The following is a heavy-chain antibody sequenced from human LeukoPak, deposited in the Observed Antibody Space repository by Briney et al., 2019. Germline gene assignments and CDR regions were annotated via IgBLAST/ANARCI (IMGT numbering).Heavy chain of an antibody. V-gene: IGHV3-48*04. J-gene: IGHJ4*02. CDR2: IRGSRSGLGSGM. CDR1: GFIFSDYS. Sequence: GGSLRLSCAASGFIFSDYSMNWVRQAPGKGLEWISNIRGSRSGLGSGMYYADSVRGRVTISRDDAKNSLYLQMSSLRAEDTAFYYCARDNNWGFDYWGQGALVTVSS. D-gene: IGHD7-27*01. CDR3: ARDNNWGFDY.